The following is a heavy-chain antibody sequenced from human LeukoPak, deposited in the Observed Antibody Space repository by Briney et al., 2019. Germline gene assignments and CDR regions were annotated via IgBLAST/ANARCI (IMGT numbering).Heavy chain of an antibody. J-gene: IGHJ4*02. CDR2: MNPNSGNT. CDR1: GYTFTSYD. CDR3: ARSRGYCSSTICYRY. Sequence: ASVKASCKASGYTFTSYDINWVRQATGQGLEWMGWMNPNSGNTGYAQKFQDRVTMTRNTSISTAYMELSSLRSEDTAVYYCARSRGYCSSTICYRYWGQGTLVTVSS. V-gene: IGHV1-8*01. D-gene: IGHD2-2*02.